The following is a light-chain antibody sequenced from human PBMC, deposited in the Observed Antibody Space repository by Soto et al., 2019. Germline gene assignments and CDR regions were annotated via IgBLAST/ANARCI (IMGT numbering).Light chain of an antibody. Sequence: QSVLTQPPSVSGAPGQRVTISCTGSSSDIGAGFDVHWYQQVPGRAPKLLIYGNKNRPSGVPDRFSGSKSGTSASLAITGLQAEDEADYYCKSNDSRVSAYVFGTGTKVTVL. V-gene: IGLV1-40*01. CDR3: KSNDSRVSAYV. J-gene: IGLJ1*01. CDR1: SSDIGAGFD. CDR2: GNK.